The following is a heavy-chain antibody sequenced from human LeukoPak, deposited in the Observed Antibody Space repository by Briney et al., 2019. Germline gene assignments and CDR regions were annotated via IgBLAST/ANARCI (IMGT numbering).Heavy chain of an antibody. CDR3: ARDRGHYNSGSILDY. CDR1: GFTFSSYG. V-gene: IGHV3-33*01. Sequence: PGRSLRLSCAASGFTFSSYGVHWVRQAPGKGLEWVAFIWYDGSSKHYADSVRGLFTISRDNSKNTLYLQMSSLRVEDTAVYNCARDRGHYNSGSILDYWGQGTQVTVSS. CDR2: IWYDGSSK. J-gene: IGHJ4*02. D-gene: IGHD3-10*01.